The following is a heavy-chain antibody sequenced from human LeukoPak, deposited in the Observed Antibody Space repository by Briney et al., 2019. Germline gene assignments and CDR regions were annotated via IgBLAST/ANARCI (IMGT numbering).Heavy chain of an antibody. V-gene: IGHV3-53*01. CDR1: GFAVGSNY. J-gene: IGHJ4*02. D-gene: IGHD5-12*01. CDR2: IYSGGAI. Sequence: GGSLRLSCVASGFAVGSNYMSWVRQAPGKGLEWVSLIYSGGAIRYADSVKGRFTISRDSPKNTLFLQMNNLRADDTAVYYCVRGRGYITDFWGQGTLVTVSS. CDR3: VRGRGYITDF.